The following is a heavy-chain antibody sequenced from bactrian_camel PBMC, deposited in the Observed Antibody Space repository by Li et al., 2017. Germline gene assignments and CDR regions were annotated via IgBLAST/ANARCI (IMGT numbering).Heavy chain of an antibody. V-gene: IGHV3S53*01. CDR2: VNSVGLP. CDR1: GVNNRDIC. D-gene: IGHD3*01. J-gene: IGHJ4*01. Sequence: HVQLVESGGGSVQAGGSLSLHCSASGVNNRDICMAWFRRGPGEQREGVASVNSVGLPEYADSVKGRFTIGKDNANTLYLQMDSLKPEDTAMYYCAANSVWRGCSQARGAIDFEDQGQGTQVTVS.